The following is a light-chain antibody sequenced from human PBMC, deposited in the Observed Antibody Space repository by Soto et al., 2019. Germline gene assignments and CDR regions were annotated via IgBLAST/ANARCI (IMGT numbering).Light chain of an antibody. J-gene: IGLJ1*01. Sequence: VLTQPPSVSGAPGQRVTISCTGSSSNIGAGYDVHWYQQLPGTAPKLLIYGNSNRPSGVPDRFSGSKSGTSASLAITGLQAEDEADYYCQSYDSSLSGYVFXTGTKVTVL. CDR2: GNS. CDR1: SSNIGAGYD. V-gene: IGLV1-40*01. CDR3: QSYDSSLSGYV.